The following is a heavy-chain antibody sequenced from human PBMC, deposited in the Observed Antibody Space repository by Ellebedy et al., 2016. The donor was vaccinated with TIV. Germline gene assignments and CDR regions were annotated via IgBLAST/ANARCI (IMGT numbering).Heavy chain of an antibody. CDR2: ISSSSSYT. CDR1: GFTFSDYY. CDR3: AREGGGWQWLVLGAYFDY. V-gene: IGHV3-11*05. D-gene: IGHD6-19*01. Sequence: GGSLRLXXAASGFTFSDYYMSWIRQAPGKGLEWVSYISSSSSYTNYADSVKGRFTISRDNAKNSLYLQMNSLRAEDTAVYYCAREGGGWQWLVLGAYFDYWGQGTLVTVSS. J-gene: IGHJ4*02.